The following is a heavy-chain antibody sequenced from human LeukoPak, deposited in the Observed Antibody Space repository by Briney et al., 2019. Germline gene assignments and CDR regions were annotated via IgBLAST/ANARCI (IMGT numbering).Heavy chain of an antibody. CDR1: GYTFTSYG. J-gene: IGHJ6*02. D-gene: IGHD2-2*01. Sequence: ASVKVSCKASGYTFTSYGISWVRQAPGQGLEWMGWISAYNGNTNYAQKLQGRVTMTTDTSTSTAYMELRSLRSDDTAVYYCAREVVPAATYYYYGMDVWGQGTTVTVSS. CDR2: ISAYNGNT. V-gene: IGHV1-18*01. CDR3: AREVVPAATYYYYGMDV.